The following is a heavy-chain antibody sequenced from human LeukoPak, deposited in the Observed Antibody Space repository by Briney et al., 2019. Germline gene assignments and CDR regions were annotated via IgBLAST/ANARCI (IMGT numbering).Heavy chain of an antibody. CDR2: IHGDRTNT. V-gene: IGHV3-74*03. D-gene: IGHD4-17*01. CDR3: ARGYGDYVAYFDY. CDR1: GFTFSSYW. J-gene: IGHJ4*02. Sequence: GGSLRLSCAGSGFTFSSYWMHWVRQAPGQGLGWVSRIHGDRTNTKYANSVKGRFTISRDNAKNTLYLQRNSLRAEDTAVYYCARGYGDYVAYFDYWGQGTLVTVSS.